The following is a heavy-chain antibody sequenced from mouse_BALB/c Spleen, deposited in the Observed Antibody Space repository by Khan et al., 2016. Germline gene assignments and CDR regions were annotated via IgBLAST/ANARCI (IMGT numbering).Heavy chain of an antibody. CDR2: INPDSSTI. Sequence: EVKLLESGGGLVQPGGSLKLSCEVSGFDFSRFWMSWVRQAPGKGLEWIGDINPDSSTINYTPSLKDKFIISRDNAKKTLYLQMSKVRSEDTALYYCASPTVGMDYWGQGTSVTVSS. D-gene: IGHD1-1*01. CDR1: GFDFSRFW. V-gene: IGHV4-1*02. CDR3: ASPTVGMDY. J-gene: IGHJ4*01.